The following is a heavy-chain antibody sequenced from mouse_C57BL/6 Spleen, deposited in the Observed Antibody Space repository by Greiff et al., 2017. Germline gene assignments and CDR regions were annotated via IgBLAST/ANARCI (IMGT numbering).Heavy chain of an antibody. CDR1: GFSLTSYA. Sequence: VQGVESGPGLVAPSQSLSITCTVSGFSLTSYAISWVRQPPGKGLEWLGVIWTGGGTNYNSALKSRLSISKDNSKSQVFLKMNRLQTEDTGRYYCARERERYFDVWGTGTTVTVSS. J-gene: IGHJ1*03. V-gene: IGHV2-9-1*01. CDR3: ARERERYFDV. CDR2: IWTGGGT.